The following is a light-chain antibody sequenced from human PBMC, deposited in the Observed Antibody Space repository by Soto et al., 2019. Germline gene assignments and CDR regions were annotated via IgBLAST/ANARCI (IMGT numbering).Light chain of an antibody. V-gene: IGKV3D-20*02. CDR3: QQRSNWSPPFT. CDR1: QSVSSSY. Sequence: EIVLTQSPGTLSLSPGERATLSCRASQSVSSSYLAWYQQKPGQAPRLLIYGASSRATGIPDRFSGSGSGTDFTLTISRLEPEDFAIYYCQQRSNWSPPFTFGQGTKLEI. J-gene: IGKJ2*01. CDR2: GAS.